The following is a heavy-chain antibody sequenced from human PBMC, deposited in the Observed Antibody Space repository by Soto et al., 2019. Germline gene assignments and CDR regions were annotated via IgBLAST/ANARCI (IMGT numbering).Heavy chain of an antibody. J-gene: IGHJ4*02. CDR3: ARHPRWSGYYHDY. D-gene: IGHD3-3*01. Sequence: QLQLQESGPGLVKPSETLSLTYTVSGGSISSSSYYWGWIRQPPGKGLEWIGSIYYSGSTYYNPSLKSRVTISVDTSKNQFSLKLSSVTAADTAVYYCARHPRWSGYYHDYWGQGTLVTVSS. V-gene: IGHV4-39*01. CDR2: IYYSGST. CDR1: GGSISSSSYY.